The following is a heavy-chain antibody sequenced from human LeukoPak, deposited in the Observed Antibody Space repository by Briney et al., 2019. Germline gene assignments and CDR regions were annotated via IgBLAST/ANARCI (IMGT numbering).Heavy chain of an antibody. J-gene: IGHJ4*02. CDR1: GCTFTGYY. CDR3: AREPTYYDILTGYNFFDY. Sequence: GASVKVSFKASGCTFTGYYMHWVRQAPGQGLEWMGWINPNSGGTNYAQKFQGRVTMTRDTSISTAYMELSRLRSDDTAVYYCAREPTYYDILTGYNFFDYWGQGTLVTVSS. CDR2: INPNSGGT. D-gene: IGHD3-9*01. V-gene: IGHV1-2*02.